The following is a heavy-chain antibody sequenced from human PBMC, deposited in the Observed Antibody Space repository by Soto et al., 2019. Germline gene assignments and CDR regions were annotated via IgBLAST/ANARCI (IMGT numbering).Heavy chain of an antibody. Sequence: QVQLVQSGAEVKKPGSSVKVSCKASGGTFSSYAISWVRQAPGQGLEWMGGIIPIFGTANYAQKFQGRVTITADESTSTAHMGRGSLRSEDTAVYYCAGGGGGSYLGNWFDPWGQGTLVTVSS. J-gene: IGHJ5*02. D-gene: IGHD1-26*01. CDR2: IIPIFGTA. CDR3: AGGGGGSYLGNWFDP. CDR1: GGTFSSYA. V-gene: IGHV1-69*01.